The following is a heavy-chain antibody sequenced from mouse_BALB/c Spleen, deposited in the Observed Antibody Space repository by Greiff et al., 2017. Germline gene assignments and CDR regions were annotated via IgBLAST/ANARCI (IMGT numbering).Heavy chain of an antibody. J-gene: IGHJ3*01. D-gene: IGHD2-14*01. V-gene: IGHV7-3*02. CDR1: GFTFTDYY. Sequence: EVKLVESGGGLVQPGGSLRLSCATSGFTFTDYYMSWVRQPPGKALEWLGFIRNKANGYTTEYSASVKGRFTISRDNSQSILYLQMNTLRAEDSATYYCARASYRYDESWFAYWGQGTLVTVSA. CDR3: ARASYRYDESWFAY. CDR2: IRNKANGYTT.